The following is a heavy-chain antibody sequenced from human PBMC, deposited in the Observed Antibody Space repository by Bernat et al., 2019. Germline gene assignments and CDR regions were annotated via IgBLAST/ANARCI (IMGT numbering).Heavy chain of an antibody. J-gene: IGHJ4*02. Sequence: EVQLLESGGGLVQPGGSLRLSCAASGFTFSSYAMSWVRQAPGKGLEWVSAISGSGGSTYYADSVKGRFTISRDNSKNTLYLQMNSLRAEDTAVYYCARTELWFRELLNYFDYWGQGTLVTVSS. CDR2: ISGSGGST. D-gene: IGHD3-10*01. CDR3: ARTELWFRELLNYFDY. V-gene: IGHV3-23*01. CDR1: GFTFSSYA.